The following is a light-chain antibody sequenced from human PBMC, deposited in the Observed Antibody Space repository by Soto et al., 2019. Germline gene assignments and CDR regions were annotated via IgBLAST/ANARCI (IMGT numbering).Light chain of an antibody. Sequence: QSALPQPASVSGSPGQSITLSCTGTSSDIGGYDYVSWYQRHPGKAPKLIMYAVNNRPSGVSNRFSGSTSGNTASLTISGLQAEDEAEYYCTSYASGSSHVVFVGGTQLTVL. J-gene: IGLJ2*01. CDR1: SSDIGGYDY. CDR3: TSYASGSSHVV. CDR2: AVN. V-gene: IGLV2-14*01.